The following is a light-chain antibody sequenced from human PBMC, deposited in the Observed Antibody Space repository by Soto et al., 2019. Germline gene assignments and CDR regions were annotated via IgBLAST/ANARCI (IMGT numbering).Light chain of an antibody. CDR2: GAA. V-gene: IGKV3-15*01. CDR1: QSVSNN. J-gene: IGKJ2*01. Sequence: EIVMTQSPATLSVSPGERATLSCRASQSVSNNLAWYQQKPGQAPRLLTYGAATRATGIPARFSGSGSVTEFTLPISSLQSEDFAAYYCRQYDNWPPYTFGQGTKRELK. CDR3: RQYDNWPPYT.